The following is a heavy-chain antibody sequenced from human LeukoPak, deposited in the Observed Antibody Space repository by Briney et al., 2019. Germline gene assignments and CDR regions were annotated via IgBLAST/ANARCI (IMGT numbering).Heavy chain of an antibody. CDR1: GGSNTSGSYY. CDR2: VHNSGST. V-gene: IGHV4-39*02. J-gene: IGHJ4*02. CDR3: ARDSGNFEIDY. D-gene: IGHD1-26*01. Sequence: SETLSLTCAVSGGSNTSGSYYWGWVRQSPEKGLEWIGSVHNSGSTYYIPSLKNRLSISVDRSKNQFSLRLTSVTAADTAIYYCARDSGNFEIDYWGQGMLVTVSS.